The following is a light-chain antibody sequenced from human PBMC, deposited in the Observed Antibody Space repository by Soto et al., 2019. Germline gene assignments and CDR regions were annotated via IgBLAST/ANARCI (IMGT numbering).Light chain of an antibody. V-gene: IGKV3-20*01. J-gene: IGKJ2*01. CDR3: QQYGSSPPYT. Sequence: EIVLMQSPGTLSLSPGERATLSCRASQSVSSSYLAWYQQKPGQAPRLLIYGASSRVTGIPDRFSGSGSGTDFTLTISRLEPEDFAVYYCQQYGSSPPYTFGQGTKVDIK. CDR1: QSVSSSY. CDR2: GAS.